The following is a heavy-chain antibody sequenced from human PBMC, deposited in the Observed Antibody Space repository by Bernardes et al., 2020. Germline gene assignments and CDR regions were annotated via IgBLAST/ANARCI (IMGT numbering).Heavy chain of an antibody. CDR2: INPNSGGT. D-gene: IGHD1-26*01. J-gene: IGHJ4*02. V-gene: IGHV1-2*04. CDR1: GYTFTGYY. Sequence: ASVKVSCKASGYTFTGYYMHWVRQAPGQGLEWMGWINPNSGGTNYAQKFQGWVTMTRDTSISTAYMELSRLRPDDTAVYYCARSGGATRNLYYFDYWGQGTLVTVSS. CDR3: ARSGGATRNLYYFDY.